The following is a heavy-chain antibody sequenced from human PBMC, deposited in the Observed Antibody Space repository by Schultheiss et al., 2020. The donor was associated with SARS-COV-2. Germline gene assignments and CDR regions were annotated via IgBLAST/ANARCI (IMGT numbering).Heavy chain of an antibody. Sequence: ASVKVSCKASGGTFSSYAMHWVRQAPGQGLEWMGWISAYNGNTNYAQKLQGRVTMTTDTSTSTAYMELRSLRSDDTAVYYCARVGWEPDYYYYGMDVWGQGTTVTVSS. CDR2: ISAYNGNT. V-gene: IGHV1-18*01. CDR1: GGTFSSYA. J-gene: IGHJ6*02. D-gene: IGHD1-26*01. CDR3: ARVGWEPDYYYYGMDV.